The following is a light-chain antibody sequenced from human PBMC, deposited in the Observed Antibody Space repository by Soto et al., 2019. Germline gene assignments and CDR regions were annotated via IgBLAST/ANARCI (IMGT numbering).Light chain of an antibody. CDR1: SSDVGGYNY. J-gene: IGLJ1*01. CDR3: SSYTSSSTQV. V-gene: IGLV2-14*01. Sequence: QSVLTQPASVSVSPGQSITISCTGTSSDVGGYNYVSWYQQHPGKAPKLMIFEVSNRPSGVSNRFSGSKSGNTASLTISGLQAEDEADYYCSSYTSSSTQVFGTGTKLTVL. CDR2: EVS.